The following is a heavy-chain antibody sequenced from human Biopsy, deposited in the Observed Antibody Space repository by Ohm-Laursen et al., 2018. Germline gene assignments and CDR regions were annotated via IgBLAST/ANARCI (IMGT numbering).Heavy chain of an antibody. CDR3: GNEVHGRDY. Sequence: SVTLCLTCEVYGKIFSDYYWSWTRQPSGKGLEWIGQINQSGRTNYNPSLKSRVNISADKSNNQFSLKLTSVTSADAAVYFCGNEVHGRDYWGLGALVTVSS. CDR1: GKIFSDYY. V-gene: IGHV4-34*08. D-gene: IGHD2-15*01. CDR2: INQSGRT. J-gene: IGHJ4*02.